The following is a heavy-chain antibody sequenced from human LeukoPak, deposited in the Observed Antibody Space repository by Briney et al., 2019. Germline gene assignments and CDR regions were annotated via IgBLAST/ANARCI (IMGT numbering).Heavy chain of an antibody. D-gene: IGHD3-22*01. CDR1: GFTFSDYY. CDR3: ARVNPISSGFYAY. J-gene: IGHJ4*02. CDR2: ISGSSSNT. V-gene: IGHV3-11*06. Sequence: GGSLRLSCAASGFTFSDYYMTWIRQAPGKGLEWLSYISGSSSNTNYADSVQGRFTIPRDNDKNSLYLQMNSLRAEDTAVYYCARVNPISSGFYAYWGQGTLVTVSS.